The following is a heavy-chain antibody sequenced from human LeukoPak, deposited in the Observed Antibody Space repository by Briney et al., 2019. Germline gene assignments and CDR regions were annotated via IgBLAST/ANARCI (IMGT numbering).Heavy chain of an antibody. V-gene: IGHV3-33*01. J-gene: IGHJ4*02. CDR1: GFTFSSYG. Sequence: PGGSLRLSCAASGFTFSSYGMHWVRQAPGKGLEWVAVIWYDGSNKYYADSVKGRFTISRDNSKNTLYLQMTNLRAEDTAVYYCARRYCSGDSCYSGVEGIDYWGQGTLVTVSS. CDR2: IWYDGSNK. CDR3: ARRYCSGDSCYSGVEGIDY. D-gene: IGHD2-15*01.